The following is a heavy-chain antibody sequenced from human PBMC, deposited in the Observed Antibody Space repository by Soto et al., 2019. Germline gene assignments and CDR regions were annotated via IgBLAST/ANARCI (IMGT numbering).Heavy chain of an antibody. D-gene: IGHD3-22*01. CDR2: INHSGST. J-gene: IGHJ6*02. V-gene: IGHV4-34*01. CDR3: AREFRGGYYYDSSGPQYYGMDV. CDR1: GGSLSGYY. Sequence: SETLSLTCAVYGGSLSGYYWSWIRQPPGKGLEWIGEINHSGSTNYNPSLKSRVTISVDTSKNQFSLKLSSVTAADTAVYYCAREFRGGYYYDSSGPQYYGMDVWGQGTTVTVSS.